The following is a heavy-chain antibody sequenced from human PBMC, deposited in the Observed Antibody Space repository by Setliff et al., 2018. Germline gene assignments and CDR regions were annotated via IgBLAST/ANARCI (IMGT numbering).Heavy chain of an antibody. CDR3: ARDRPIAAAGTFIRYYYYYGMDV. V-gene: IGHV4-59*01. CDR2: IYYSGST. Sequence: SETLSLTCTVSGCSISSYYWSWIRQPPGKGLEWIGYIYYSGSTNYNPSLKSRVTISVDTSKNQFSLKLSSVTAADTAVYYCARDRPIAAAGTFIRYYYYYGMDVWGQGTTVTAP. J-gene: IGHJ6*02. D-gene: IGHD6-13*01. CDR1: GCSISSYY.